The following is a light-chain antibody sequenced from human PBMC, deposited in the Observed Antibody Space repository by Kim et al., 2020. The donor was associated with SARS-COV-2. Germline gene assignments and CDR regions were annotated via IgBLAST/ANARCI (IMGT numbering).Light chain of an antibody. V-gene: IGKV3-15*01. CDR1: RNVNNN. CDR3: QQCNDWPRS. CDR2: GAS. J-gene: IGKJ2*01. Sequence: SVSPGERATLPCRASRNVNNNLAWYQQKPGQAPRLVIYGASIRATGIPARFSGSGSGTEFTLTISSLQSEDFALYYCQQCNDWPRSFGQGTKLEI.